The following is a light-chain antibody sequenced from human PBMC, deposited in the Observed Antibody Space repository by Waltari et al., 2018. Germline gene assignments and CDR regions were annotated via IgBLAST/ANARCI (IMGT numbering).Light chain of an antibody. CDR2: WAS. Sequence: EIVMTQSPATLSVSPGERATLSCRASQSVSSNLAWYQQKPGQPPKLLIYWASTRESGVPDRFSGSGSGTDFTLTISSLQAEDVAVYYCQQYYSTPPTFGGGTKVEIK. V-gene: IGKV4-1*01. CDR1: QSVSSN. J-gene: IGKJ4*01. CDR3: QQYYSTPPT.